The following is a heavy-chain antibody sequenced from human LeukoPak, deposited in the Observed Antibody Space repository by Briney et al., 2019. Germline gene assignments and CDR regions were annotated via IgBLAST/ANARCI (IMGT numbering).Heavy chain of an antibody. Sequence: PSETLSLTCTVSGASMSSDNYYWGWVRQPPGKGLEWIGTIFYSGTTFYTPYLKGRVTISIDTSKNQFSLKLRSVTAADTAIYYCASGIVGAGLYYYYYMDVWGKGTTVTVSS. D-gene: IGHD1-26*01. CDR2: IFYSGTT. V-gene: IGHV4-39*07. CDR1: GASMSSDNYY. J-gene: IGHJ6*03. CDR3: ASGIVGAGLYYYYYMDV.